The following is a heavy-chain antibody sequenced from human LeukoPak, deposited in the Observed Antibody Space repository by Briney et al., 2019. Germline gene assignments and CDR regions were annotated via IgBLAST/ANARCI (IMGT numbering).Heavy chain of an antibody. D-gene: IGHD3-10*01. V-gene: IGHV3-74*01. J-gene: IGHJ5*02. CDR1: GCTFSSYW. CDR2: INTDGSST. Sequence: GGSLRLSCAASGCTFSSYWMHWVRQAPGKGLVWVSRINTDGSSTSYADSVKGRFTISRDNAKNTLYLQMNSLRAEDTAVYYCAKDAYYYGSGSYYNHWGQGTLVTVSS. CDR3: AKDAYYYGSGSYYNH.